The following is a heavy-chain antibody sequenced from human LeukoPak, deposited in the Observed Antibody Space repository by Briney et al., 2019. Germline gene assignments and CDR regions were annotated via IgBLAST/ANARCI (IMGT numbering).Heavy chain of an antibody. CDR2: IYTSGST. D-gene: IGHD3-3*01. J-gene: IGHJ3*02. V-gene: IGHV4-61*02. Sequence: SQTLSLTCTVSGGSISSGSCYWSWIRQPAGKGLEWIGRIYTSGSTNYNPSLKSRVTISVDTSKNQFSLKLSSVTAADTAVYYCARDVARLNYDFWSGQAKRGDAFDIRGQGTMVTVSS. CDR1: GGSISSGSCY. CDR3: ARDVARLNYDFWSGQAKRGDAFDI.